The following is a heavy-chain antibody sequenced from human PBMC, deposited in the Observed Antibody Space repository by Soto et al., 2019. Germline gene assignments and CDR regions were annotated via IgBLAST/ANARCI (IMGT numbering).Heavy chain of an antibody. J-gene: IGHJ4*02. CDR2: RSYDGSNK. D-gene: IGHD2-15*01. V-gene: IGHV3-30-3*01. Sequence: QVQLVESGGGVVQPGRSLRLSCAASGFTFSSYAMHWVRQAPGKGLEWVAVRSYDGSNKYYADSVKGRFTISRDNSKNTVYLQMNSLRAEDTAVYYCARVPSSSGRAHFDYWGQGTLVTVSS. CDR3: ARVPSSSGRAHFDY. CDR1: GFTFSSYA.